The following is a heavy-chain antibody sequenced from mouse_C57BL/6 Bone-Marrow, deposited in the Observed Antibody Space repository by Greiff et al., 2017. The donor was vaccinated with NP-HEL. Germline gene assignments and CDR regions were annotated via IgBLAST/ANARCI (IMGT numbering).Heavy chain of an antibody. CDR1: GYTFTSSG. V-gene: IGHV1-81*01. J-gene: IGHJ4*01. CDR3: SRRFDYDGRGCYPMDY. Sequence: VHLVESGAELARPGASVKLSCKASGYTFTSSGISWVKQRTGPGLEWIGEIYPRSGNTYYNEKFKGKATLTADKSSSTAYMELRSLTSEDSAVYFCSRRFDYDGRGCYPMDYWGQGTSVTVSS. CDR2: IYPRSGNT. D-gene: IGHD1-1*01.